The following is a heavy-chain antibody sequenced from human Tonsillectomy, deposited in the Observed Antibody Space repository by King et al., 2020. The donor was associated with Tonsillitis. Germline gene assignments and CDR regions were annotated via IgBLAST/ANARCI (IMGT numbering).Heavy chain of an antibody. Sequence: QVQLQQWGAGLLKPSETLSLTCAVYGGSFSGYHWSWIRQPPGKALEWIGEINHSGSTNYNPSLKSRVTISLDTSKNQFSLKLSSVTAADTVVYYCAGDTYYYDISGYYPHYGMDVWGHGTTVTVSS. CDR2: INHSGST. D-gene: IGHD3-22*01. J-gene: IGHJ6*02. CDR3: AGDTYYYDISGYYPHYGMDV. CDR1: GGSFSGYH. V-gene: IGHV4-34*01.